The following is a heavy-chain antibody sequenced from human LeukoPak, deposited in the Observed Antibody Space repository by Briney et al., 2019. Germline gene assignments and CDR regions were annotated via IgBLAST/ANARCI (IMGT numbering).Heavy chain of an antibody. CDR2: ISYDGSNK. D-gene: IGHD4-11*01. CDR3: ARDWSSKYPYYYGMDV. V-gene: IGHV3-30-3*01. Sequence: GGSLRLSCAASGFIFSSYAMHWVRQAPGKGLEWVAVISYDGSNKYYAGSVKGRFTISRDNSKNTLYLQMNSLTAEDTAVYYCARDWSSKYPYYYGMDVWGQGTTVTVSS. CDR1: GFIFSSYA. J-gene: IGHJ6*02.